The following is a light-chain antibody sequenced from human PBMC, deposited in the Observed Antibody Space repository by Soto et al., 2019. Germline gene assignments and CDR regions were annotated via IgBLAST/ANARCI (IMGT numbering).Light chain of an antibody. V-gene: IGKV1-12*01. CDR2: GAS. Sequence: DIQMTRSPSSVSASVGDIRTITCRSSRDISNSLAWYQQTPGKAPKLLLRGASSLHRGVPSRFSGGGAGTEFTLTISSLQPEDFETYYCQQTSAFPRTFGQGTKLDIK. J-gene: IGKJ2*01. CDR3: QQTSAFPRT. CDR1: RDISNS.